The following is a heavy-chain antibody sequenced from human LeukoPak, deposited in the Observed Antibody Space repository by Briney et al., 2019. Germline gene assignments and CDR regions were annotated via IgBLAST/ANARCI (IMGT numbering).Heavy chain of an antibody. CDR3: VRGDYGDYTLFDY. V-gene: IGHV3-53*01. CDR1: GFTVSSNY. CDR2: IYSGGST. D-gene: IGHD4-17*01. Sequence: AGGSLRLSCAASGFTVSSNYMSWVRQAPGKGLEWVSVIYSGGSTYYADSVKGRFTISRDNSKNTLYLQMNSLRAEDTAVYYCVRGDYGDYTLFDYWGQGTLVTASS. J-gene: IGHJ4*02.